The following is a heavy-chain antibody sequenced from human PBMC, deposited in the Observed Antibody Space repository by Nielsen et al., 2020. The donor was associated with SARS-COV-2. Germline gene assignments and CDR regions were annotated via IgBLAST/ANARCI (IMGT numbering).Heavy chain of an antibody. J-gene: IGHJ4*02. D-gene: IGHD6-19*01. CDR2: INAGNGNT. V-gene: IGHV1-3*01. Sequence: ASVKVSCKTSGYTFTSFAIHWVRQAPGQSLEWMGWINAGNGNTKYSQKFQGRVTMTRDTSANTAYMELSSLSSEDTAMYYCARITPSSGWDYWGQGTLVTVSS. CDR3: ARITPSSGWDY. CDR1: GYTFTSFA.